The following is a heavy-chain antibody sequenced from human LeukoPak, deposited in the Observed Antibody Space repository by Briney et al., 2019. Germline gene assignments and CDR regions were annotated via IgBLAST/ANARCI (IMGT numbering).Heavy chain of an antibody. CDR2: ISYDGSHK. Sequence: GGSLRLSCAASGFTFSSDGMHWVRQALGKGLEWVAVISYDGSHKYYADFVKGRFTISRDNSKNTLYLQMNSLRAEDTAVYYCAKDRGIAVAGTGAFDIWGQGTMVTVSS. V-gene: IGHV3-30*18. D-gene: IGHD6-19*01. J-gene: IGHJ3*02. CDR3: AKDRGIAVAGTGAFDI. CDR1: GFTFSSDG.